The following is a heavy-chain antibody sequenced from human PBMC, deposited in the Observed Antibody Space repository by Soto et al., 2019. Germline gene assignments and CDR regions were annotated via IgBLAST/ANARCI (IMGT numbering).Heavy chain of an antibody. CDR3: ARDEDFGSEIYFYYYGMDV. V-gene: IGHV4-31*03. Sequence: SETLSLTCTVSGGSISIGGYFWSWIRQYPGKGLEWIGHIYYNGSTYYNPSLKSRVTISIDTSKNQFSLRLTSVTAADTAVYYCARDEDFGSEIYFYYYGMDVWGQGTTVTVAS. J-gene: IGHJ6*02. D-gene: IGHD3-10*01. CDR1: GGSISIGGYF. CDR2: IYYNGST.